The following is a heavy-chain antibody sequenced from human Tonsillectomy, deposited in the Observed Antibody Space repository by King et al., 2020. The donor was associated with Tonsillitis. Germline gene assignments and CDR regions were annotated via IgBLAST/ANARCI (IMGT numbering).Heavy chain of an antibody. CDR3: AKEDMYCSGGSCYYYYYGMDV. Sequence: VQLVESGGGLVQPGRSLRRSFAASGFTCDDYAMHWFRQAPGKGLDWVSGISWNSGSIGDAVPGKGRLPNSRDNAKNSLYRQMNSLRAEDTALYYCAKEDMYCSGGSCYYYYYGMDVWGQGTTVTVSS. V-gene: IGHV3-9*01. D-gene: IGHD2-15*01. J-gene: IGHJ6*02. CDR1: GFTCDDYA. CDR2: ISWNSGSI.